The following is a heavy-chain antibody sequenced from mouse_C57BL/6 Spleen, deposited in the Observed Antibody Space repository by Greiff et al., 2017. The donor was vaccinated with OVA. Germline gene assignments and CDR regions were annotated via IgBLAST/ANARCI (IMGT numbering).Heavy chain of an antibody. CDR3: AREVRLLWDY. CDR2: IDPEDGET. D-gene: IGHD1-1*02. Sequence: EVKLVESGAELVKPGASVKLSCTASGFNITDYYMHWVKQRTEQGLEWIGRIDPEDGETKYAPKFQGKATITADTSSNTAYLQLSSLTSEDTAVYYCAREVRLLWDYWGQGTTLTVSS. V-gene: IGHV14-2*01. J-gene: IGHJ2*01. CDR1: GFNITDYY.